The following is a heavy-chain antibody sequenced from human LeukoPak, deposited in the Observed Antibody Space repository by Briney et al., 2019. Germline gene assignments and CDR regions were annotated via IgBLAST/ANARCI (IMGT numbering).Heavy chain of an antibody. CDR1: GGSISSGDYY. J-gene: IGHJ6*04. V-gene: IGHV4-30-4*01. Sequence: EPSQPLCLTCSVPGGSISSGDYYGSWISQPPGKGLEWSWYIYYSGSTYYNPSLKSRVTTSVDTSKNQFSLKLSSVTAADTAVYYCARDYYGSGKYYYYGMDVWGKGTTVTVSS. D-gene: IGHD3-10*01. CDR2: IYYSGST. CDR3: ARDYYGSGKYYYYGMDV.